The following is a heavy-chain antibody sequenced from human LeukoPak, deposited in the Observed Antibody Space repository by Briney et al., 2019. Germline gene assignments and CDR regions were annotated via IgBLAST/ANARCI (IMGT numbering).Heavy chain of an antibody. D-gene: IGHD1-7*01. CDR2: ISAYNGNT. CDR1: GYTFTSYG. J-gene: IGHJ3*02. V-gene: IGHV1-18*01. Sequence: GASVKVSCKASGYTFTSYGISWMRQAPGQGLEWMGWISAYNGNTNYAQKLQGRVTMTTDTSTSTAYMELRSLRSDDTAVYYCARSITGTTPGAFDIWGQGTMVTVSS. CDR3: ARSITGTTPGAFDI.